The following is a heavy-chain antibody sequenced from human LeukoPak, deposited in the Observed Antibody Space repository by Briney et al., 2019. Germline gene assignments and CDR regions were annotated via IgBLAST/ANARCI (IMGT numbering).Heavy chain of an antibody. CDR3: ARLGGPITIFGVVIPDY. V-gene: IGHV4-34*01. CDR1: GGSFSGYY. Sequence: SETLSLTCAVYGGSFSGYYWSWIRQPPGKGLEWIGEINHSGSTNYNPSLKSRVTISVDTSKNQFSLKLSSVTAADTAVYYCARLGGPITIFGVVIPDYWGQGTLVTVSS. D-gene: IGHD3-3*01. J-gene: IGHJ4*02. CDR2: INHSGST.